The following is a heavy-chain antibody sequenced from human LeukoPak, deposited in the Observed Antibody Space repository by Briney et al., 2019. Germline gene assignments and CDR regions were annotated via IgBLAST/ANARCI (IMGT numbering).Heavy chain of an antibody. D-gene: IGHD1-26*01. J-gene: IGHJ4*02. Sequence: PSETLSLTCAVYGGSFSGYYWSWIRQPPGKGLEWIGEINHSGSTNYNPSLKSRVTISVDTSKNQFSLKLSSVTAADTAVYYCARSGGVGATSSKYYFDYWGQGTLVTVSS. CDR1: GGSFSGYY. CDR3: ARSGGVGATSSKYYFDY. V-gene: IGHV4-34*01. CDR2: INHSGST.